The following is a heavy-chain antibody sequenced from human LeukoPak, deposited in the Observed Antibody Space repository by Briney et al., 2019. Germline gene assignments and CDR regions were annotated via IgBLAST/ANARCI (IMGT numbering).Heavy chain of an antibody. CDR2: IYYSGST. D-gene: IGHD3-22*01. V-gene: IGHV4-31*03. J-gene: IGHJ4*02. CDR1: GGSISSGGYY. Sequence: PSETLSLTCTVSGGSISSGGYYWSWIRQHPGKGLEWIGYIYYSGSTYYNPSLKSRVTISVGTSKNQFSLKLSSVTAADTAVYYCARKNYYDSSGYLDYWGQGTLVTVSS. CDR3: ARKNYYDSSGYLDY.